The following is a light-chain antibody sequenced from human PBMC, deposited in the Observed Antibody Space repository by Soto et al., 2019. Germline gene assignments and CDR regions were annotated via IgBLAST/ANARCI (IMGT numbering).Light chain of an antibody. J-gene: IGKJ2*01. CDR1: QDISSW. Sequence: DIQMTQSPSSVSASVRDRVTITCRASQDISSWLAWYQQKSGEAPKLLIYAASSLQSGVPSRFSGSGSGTDFTLTISSLQPEDFATYYCQQANSFPYTFGQGTKLEIK. V-gene: IGKV1D-12*01. CDR3: QQANSFPYT. CDR2: AAS.